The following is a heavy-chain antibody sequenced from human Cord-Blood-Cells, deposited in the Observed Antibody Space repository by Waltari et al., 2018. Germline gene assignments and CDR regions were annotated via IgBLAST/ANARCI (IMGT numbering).Heavy chain of an antibody. V-gene: IGHV4-34*01. CDR1: GGSLSGYY. D-gene: IGHD3-3*01. Sequence: QVQLQQWGAGLLKPWETLSITCAVYGGSLSGYYWSWIRELPGKALEWIGEINHSESTNYNPSLKSRVTISVDTSKNQFSLKLSSVTAADTAVYYCARGPIFGVVINWFDPWGQGTLVTVSS. CDR2: INHSEST. J-gene: IGHJ5*02. CDR3: ARGPIFGVVINWFDP.